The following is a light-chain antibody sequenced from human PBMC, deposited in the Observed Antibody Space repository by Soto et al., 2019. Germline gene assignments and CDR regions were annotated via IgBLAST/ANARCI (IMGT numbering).Light chain of an antibody. CDR3: QQYNSYSLT. J-gene: IGKJ1*01. V-gene: IGKV1-5*03. CDR2: KAS. CDR1: QTISSW. Sequence: DIQMTQSPSTLSASVGDRFTITCLASQTISSWLAWYQQKPGKAPKLLIYKASSLESGVPSRFSGSGSGTEFTLTISSLQPDDFATYYCQQYNSYSLTFGQGTKVDIK.